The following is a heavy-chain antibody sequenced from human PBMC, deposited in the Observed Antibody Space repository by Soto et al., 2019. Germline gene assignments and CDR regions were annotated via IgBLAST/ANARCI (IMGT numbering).Heavy chain of an antibody. D-gene: IGHD6-19*01. CDR2: IWYDGSNK. V-gene: IGHV3-33*01. J-gene: IGHJ6*02. CDR3: ARSIAVAGLGMDV. CDR1: GFTFSSYG. Sequence: SLRLSCAASGFTFSSYGMHWVRQAPGKGLEWVAVIWYDGSNKYYADSVKGRFTISRDNSKNTLYLQMNSLRAEDTAVYYCARSIAVAGLGMDVWGQGTTVTVSS.